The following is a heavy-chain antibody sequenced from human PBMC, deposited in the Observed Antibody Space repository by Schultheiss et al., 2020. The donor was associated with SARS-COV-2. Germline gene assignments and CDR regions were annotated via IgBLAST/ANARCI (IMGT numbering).Heavy chain of an antibody. D-gene: IGHD4-11*01. V-gene: IGHV4-59*02. CDR2: IYYSGST. Sequence: SETLSLTCTVSIGSVSDFYWSWIRQSAGQGLEWIGYIYYSGSTYYNPSLKSRVTISVDTSKNQFSLKLSSVTAADTAVYYCAREGRVEDYRLRYYYYYGMDVWGQGTTVTVSS. J-gene: IGHJ6*02. CDR1: IGSVSDFY. CDR3: AREGRVEDYRLRYYYYYGMDV.